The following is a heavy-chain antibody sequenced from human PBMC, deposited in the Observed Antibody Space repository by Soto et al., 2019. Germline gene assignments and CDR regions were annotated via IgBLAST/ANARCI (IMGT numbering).Heavy chain of an antibody. V-gene: IGHV3-15*07. D-gene: IGHD2-2*01. CDR3: TTDLPNGGSTTCYHAFDI. CDR2: VKSKTGGETT. J-gene: IGHJ3*02. Sequence: PGGSLRLSCAASGVTFSNAWMHWVRKAPGKGLEWVGRVKSKTGGETTDYAQPVKGRFTISRDDSKNTLYIQINSLKTEDTAVYYCTTDLPNGGSTTCYHAFDIWRQGTMVTVSS. CDR1: GVTFSNAW.